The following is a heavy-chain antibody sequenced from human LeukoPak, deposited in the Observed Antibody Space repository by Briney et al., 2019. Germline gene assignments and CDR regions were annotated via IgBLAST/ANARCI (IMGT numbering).Heavy chain of an antibody. CDR3: AGGRYSSSSGQAY. Sequence: SETLSLTCAVSGGSISSFNWWSWVRQPPGKGLEWLGEIYHSGSTNYNPSLKSRVTISIDKSKNQFSLKLSSVTAADTAVYYCAGGRYSSSSGQAYWGQGTLVTVSS. D-gene: IGHD6-6*01. CDR2: IYHSGST. CDR1: GGSISSFNW. V-gene: IGHV4-4*02. J-gene: IGHJ4*02.